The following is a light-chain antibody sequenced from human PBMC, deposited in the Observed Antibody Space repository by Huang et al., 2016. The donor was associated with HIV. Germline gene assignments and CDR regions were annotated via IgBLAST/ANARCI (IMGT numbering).Light chain of an antibody. V-gene: IGKV1-17*03. Sequence: DIQMTQSPSAMSASVGDRVTITCRASQDIANSLDWFQQKPGKVPRPLIYGTSTLRSGVPSRFSDSGSGTEFTLTISSLQPEDFATYYCLQHNTYPWMFGQGTKVEVK. CDR1: QDIANS. CDR2: GTS. CDR3: LQHNTYPWM. J-gene: IGKJ1*01.